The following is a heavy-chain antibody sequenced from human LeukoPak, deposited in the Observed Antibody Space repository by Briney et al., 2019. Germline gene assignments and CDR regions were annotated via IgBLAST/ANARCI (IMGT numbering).Heavy chain of an antibody. CDR1: GFTFSSYS. J-gene: IGHJ6*03. V-gene: IGHV3-21*01. CDR2: ISSSSSYI. CDR3: ARAAIRVSYYDFWSGFHYYMDV. D-gene: IGHD3-3*01. Sequence: PGGSLRLSCAASGFTFSSYSMNWVRQAPGKGLEWVSSISSSSSYIYYADSVKGRFTISRDNAKNSLYLQMNSLRAEDTAVYYCARAAIRVSYYDFWSGFHYYMDVWGKGTTVTISS.